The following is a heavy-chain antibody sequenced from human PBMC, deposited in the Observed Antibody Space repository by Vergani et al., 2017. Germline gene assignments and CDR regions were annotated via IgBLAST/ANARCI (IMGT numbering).Heavy chain of an antibody. CDR3: ARANGRGYSGYDELDY. Sequence: QVQLQESGPGLVKPSQTLSLTCTVSGGSISSGGYYWSWIRQHPGKGLEWIGYIYYSGSTYYNPSLKSRVTISVDTSKNQFSLKLSSVAAADTAVYYCARANGRGYSGYDELDYWGQGTLVTVSS. J-gene: IGHJ4*02. CDR2: IYYSGST. D-gene: IGHD5-12*01. CDR1: GGSISSGGYY. V-gene: IGHV4-31*03.